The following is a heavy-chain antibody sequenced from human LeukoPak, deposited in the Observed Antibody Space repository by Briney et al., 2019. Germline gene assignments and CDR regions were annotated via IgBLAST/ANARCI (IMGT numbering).Heavy chain of an antibody. J-gene: IGHJ6*03. CDR2: LRSDGSDR. Sequence: GGSLRLPCAASGFTFSRYGMHWVRQAPGKGLEWVAFLRSDGSDRFYPDSVKGRFTISRDNSKNTLYLQMNSLRPEDTAVYYCARDPGSGRHSYYMDVWGKGTTVIVS. CDR1: GFTFSRYG. CDR3: ARDPGSGRHSYYMDV. V-gene: IGHV3-30*02. D-gene: IGHD5-12*01.